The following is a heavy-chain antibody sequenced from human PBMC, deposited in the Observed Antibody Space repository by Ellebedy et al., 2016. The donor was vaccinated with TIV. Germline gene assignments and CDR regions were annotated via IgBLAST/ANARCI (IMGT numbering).Heavy chain of an antibody. CDR1: GFTFSDYY. CDR3: AKRDYCGDSGYLPLFDY. V-gene: IGHV3-11*01. CDR2: ISSGSRTI. D-gene: IGHD3-22*01. Sequence: PAGSLRLSCAASGFTFSDYYMTWIRQAPGTGLAWVSYISSGSRTIDYADSVKGRFTISRDNAKNALYLQIDSLRAEDTAVYYCAKRDYCGDSGYLPLFDYWGQGTLVTVSS. J-gene: IGHJ4*02.